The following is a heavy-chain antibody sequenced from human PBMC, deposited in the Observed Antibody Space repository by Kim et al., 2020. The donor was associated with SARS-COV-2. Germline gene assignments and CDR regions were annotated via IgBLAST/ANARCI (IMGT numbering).Heavy chain of an antibody. J-gene: IGHJ2*01. CDR1: GFTFSSYA. Sequence: GGSLRLSCAASGFTFSSYAMHWVRQAPGKGLEWVAVISYDGSNKYYADSVKGRFTISRDNSKNTLYLQMNSLRAEDTAVYYCARVLAAAGYWYFDLWGRGTLVTVSS. CDR3: ARVLAAAGYWYFDL. V-gene: IGHV3-30*04. CDR2: ISYDGSNK. D-gene: IGHD6-13*01.